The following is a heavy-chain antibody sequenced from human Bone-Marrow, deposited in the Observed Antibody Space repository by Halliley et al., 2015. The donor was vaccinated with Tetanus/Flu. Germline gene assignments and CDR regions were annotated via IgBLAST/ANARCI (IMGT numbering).Heavy chain of an antibody. J-gene: IGHJ4*02. CDR2: MNPNTGNT. CDR3: AGGRGPYSSSLFVSTVIDF. V-gene: IGHV1-8*01. CDR1: GYTFTTHD. Sequence: QLVQSGADVKKPGASVRVSCKASGYTFTTHDINWVRQVPGQGLEWMGWMNPNTGNTVYARNFQDRVTMTRNTSITTAYLELSSRTCYYSSVYYWAGGRGPYSSSLFVSTVIDFWGPGTLVTLSS. D-gene: IGHD2-2*01.